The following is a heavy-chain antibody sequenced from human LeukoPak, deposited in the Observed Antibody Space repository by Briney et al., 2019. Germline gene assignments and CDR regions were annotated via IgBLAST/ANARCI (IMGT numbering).Heavy chain of an antibody. V-gene: IGHV4-39*01. D-gene: IGHD1-1*01. CDR1: GGSISSNNFC. CDR3: AKNDDNVSYYQWMDV. CDR2: VYSSGST. Sequence: PSETLSPTCSVSGGSISSNNFCWGWIRQSPGKGLEWIGCVYSSGSTNVSPSLKSRVTISVDTSKNQFSLRLRSVSAADTALYYCAKNDDNVSYYQWMDVWGKGTMVAVSS. J-gene: IGHJ6*04.